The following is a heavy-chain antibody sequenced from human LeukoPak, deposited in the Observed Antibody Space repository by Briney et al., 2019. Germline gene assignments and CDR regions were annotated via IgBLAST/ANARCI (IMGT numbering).Heavy chain of an antibody. CDR2: ISSNGGST. CDR3: AGSEDYYDSSGYVNMYDY. V-gene: IGHV3-64*01. Sequence: GGSLRLSCAASGFTFSTYAMHWVRQAPGKGLEYVSAISSNGGSTYYASSVKGRFTISRDNSKNTLYLQMGSLRAEDMAVYYCAGSEDYYDSSGYVNMYDYWGQGTLVTVSS. J-gene: IGHJ4*02. D-gene: IGHD3-22*01. CDR1: GFTFSTYA.